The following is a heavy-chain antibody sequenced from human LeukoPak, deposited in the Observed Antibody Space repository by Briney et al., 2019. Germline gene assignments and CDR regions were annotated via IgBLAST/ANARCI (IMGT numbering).Heavy chain of an antibody. D-gene: IGHD3-22*01. CDR2: INPNSGGT. V-gene: IGHV1-2*02. J-gene: IGHJ3*02. CDR1: GYTFTGYY. CDR3: ARGGRVVITPYAFDI. Sequence: EASVKVSCKASGYTFTGYYMHWVRQAPGQGLEWMGWINPNSGGTNYAQKFQGRVTMTRDTSISTAYMELRSLRSDDTAVYYCARGGRVVITPYAFDIWGQGTMVTVSS.